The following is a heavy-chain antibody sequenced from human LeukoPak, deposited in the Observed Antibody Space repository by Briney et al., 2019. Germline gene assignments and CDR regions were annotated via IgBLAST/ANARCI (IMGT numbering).Heavy chain of an antibody. CDR2: ISSSSSYI. D-gene: IGHD3-22*01. J-gene: IGHJ3*02. Sequence: GGSLRLSCAASGFTFSSYSMNWVRQAPGKGLEWVSSISSSSSYIYYADSVKGRFTISRDNAKNSLYLQMNSLRAEDTAVYYCARDRQDYYDSSGYYGAFDIWGQGTMVTVSS. V-gene: IGHV3-21*01. CDR1: GFTFSSYS. CDR3: ARDRQDYYDSSGYYGAFDI.